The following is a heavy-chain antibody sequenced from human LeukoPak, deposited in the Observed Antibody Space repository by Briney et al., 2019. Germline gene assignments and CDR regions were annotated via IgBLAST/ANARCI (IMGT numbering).Heavy chain of an antibody. J-gene: IGHJ6*03. D-gene: IGHD3-10*01. V-gene: IGHV4-39*07. Sequence: SETLSLTCTVSGDSISSSSYYWGWIRQPPGKGLEWIGSIYYSGSTYYNPSLKSRVTISVDTSKNQFSLKLSSVTAADTAVYYCTRGSIAYYYMDVWGKGTTVTISS. CDR3: TRGSIAYYYMDV. CDR1: GDSISSSSYY. CDR2: IYYSGST.